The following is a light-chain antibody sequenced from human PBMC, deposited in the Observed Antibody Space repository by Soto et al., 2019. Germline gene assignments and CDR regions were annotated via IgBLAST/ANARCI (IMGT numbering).Light chain of an antibody. V-gene: IGLV1-40*01. CDR1: SSNIGAGYD. CDR3: QSYDSSLSGSV. Sequence: QPVLTQPPSVSGAPGQRVTISCTGSSSNIGAGYDVHWYQHLPGTAPKLLIYGNSNRPSGVPDRFSGSKSGTSASLAITGFQAEDEADYYCQSYDSSLSGSVFGGGTKVTVL. J-gene: IGLJ2*01. CDR2: GNS.